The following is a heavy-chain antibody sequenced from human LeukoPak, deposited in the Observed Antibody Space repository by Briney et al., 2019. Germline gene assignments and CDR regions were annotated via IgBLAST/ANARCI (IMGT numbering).Heavy chain of an antibody. J-gene: IGHJ3*02. V-gene: IGHV3-23*01. CDR2: ITNNGGNT. Sequence: GGSLRLSCAASGFTFNSYAMSWVRQAPGKGLQWVSGITNNGGNTYYADSVKGRFTISRDNSKNTLYLQMNSLRVEDTAIYYCAKDRRSGWPDDASEIWGQGTMVTVSS. D-gene: IGHD6-19*01. CDR3: AKDRRSGWPDDASEI. CDR1: GFTFNSYA.